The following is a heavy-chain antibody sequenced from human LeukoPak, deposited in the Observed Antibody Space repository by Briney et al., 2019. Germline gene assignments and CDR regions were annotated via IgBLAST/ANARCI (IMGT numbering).Heavy chain of an antibody. CDR2: INHSGST. Sequence: SETLSLTCAVYGGSFSGYHWSWIRQPPGKGLEWIGEINHSGSTNYNPSLKSRVTISVDTSKNQFSLKLGSVTAADTAVYYCAGRSWTDAFDIWGQGTMVTVSS. CDR3: AGRSWTDAFDI. CDR1: GGSFSGYH. J-gene: IGHJ3*02. V-gene: IGHV4-34*01. D-gene: IGHD6-13*01.